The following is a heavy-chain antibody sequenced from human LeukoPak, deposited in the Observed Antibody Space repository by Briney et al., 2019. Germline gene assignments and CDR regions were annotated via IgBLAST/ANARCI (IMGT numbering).Heavy chain of an antibody. CDR3: ARRGALWFGELLKKPTHKFDY. CDR2: IYYSGSS. J-gene: IGHJ4*02. V-gene: IGHV4-39*01. Sequence: SETLSLTCSVSGGSLSSSSSYWGWIRQPPGKGLEWIGSIYYSGSSFDNPALKSRVTISVDTSKNQFSLKLSSVTAADTAVYYCARRGALWFGELLKKPTHKFDYWGQGTLVTVSS. D-gene: IGHD3-10*01. CDR1: GGSLSSSSSY.